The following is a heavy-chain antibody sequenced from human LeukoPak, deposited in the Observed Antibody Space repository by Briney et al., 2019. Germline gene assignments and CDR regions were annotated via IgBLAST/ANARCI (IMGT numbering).Heavy chain of an antibody. V-gene: IGHV4-59*08. CDR2: IYYSGST. CDR3: ARHGYSSGWYVPTWFDP. J-gene: IGHJ5*02. CDR1: GGSISRYY. Sequence: PSETLSLTCTVSGGSISRYYWSWIRQPPGKGLEWIGYIYYSGSTNYNPSLKSRVTISVDTSKNQFSLKLSSVTAADTAVYYCARHGYSSGWYVPTWFDPWGQGTLVTVSS. D-gene: IGHD6-19*01.